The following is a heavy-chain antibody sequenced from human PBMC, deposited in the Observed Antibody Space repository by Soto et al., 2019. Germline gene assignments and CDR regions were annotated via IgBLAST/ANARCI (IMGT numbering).Heavy chain of an antibody. CDR1: GGTFSSYA. CDR3: ARDRASEMATINEIMPGND. Sequence: QVQLVQSGAEVKKPGSSVKVSCKASGGTFSSYAISWVRQAPGQGLEWMGGIIPIFGTANYAQKFQGRVTITADEXTSLAXXELSSLRSEDTAVYYCARDRASEMATINEIMPGNDWGQGTLVTVSS. J-gene: IGHJ4*02. D-gene: IGHD5-12*01. V-gene: IGHV1-69*12. CDR2: IIPIFGTA.